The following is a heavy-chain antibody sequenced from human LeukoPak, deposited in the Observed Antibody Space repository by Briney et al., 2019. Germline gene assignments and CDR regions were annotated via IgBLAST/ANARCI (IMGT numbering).Heavy chain of an antibody. CDR3: AGHAYNWNDIWFDP. V-gene: IGHV1-18*01. J-gene: IGHJ5*02. CDR1: GYTFTSYG. D-gene: IGHD1-1*01. CDR2: ISAYTGNT. Sequence: GASVKVSCKASGYTFTSYGISWVRQAPGQGLEWMGWISAYTGNTNYAQKLQGRVTMTTDTSTSTAYMELRSLRSDDTAVYYCAGHAYNWNDIWFDPWGQGTLVTVSS.